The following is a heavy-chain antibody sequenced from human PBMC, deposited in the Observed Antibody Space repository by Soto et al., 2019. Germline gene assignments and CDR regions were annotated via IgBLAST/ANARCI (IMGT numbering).Heavy chain of an antibody. Sequence: PGGSLRLSCAASGFTFDDYAMHWVRQAPGKGLEWVSGISWNSGSIGYADSVKGRFTISRDNAKNSLYLQMNSLRAEDTALYYCAKDKEPVLYYYMDVWGKGTTVTVSS. J-gene: IGHJ6*03. CDR1: GFTFDDYA. D-gene: IGHD3-16*01. CDR3: AKDKEPVLYYYMDV. V-gene: IGHV3-9*01. CDR2: ISWNSGSI.